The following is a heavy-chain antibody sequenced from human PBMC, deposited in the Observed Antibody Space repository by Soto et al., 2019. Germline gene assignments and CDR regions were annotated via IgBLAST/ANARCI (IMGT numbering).Heavy chain of an antibody. CDR1: GCPFSSYA. Sequence: DVQLLESGGGVVQPEGSLRLSCAASGCPFSSYAMGWVRQGPGKGLEWVAVVSIGGSTHYADSVRGRFTTSGDNSTNTLSLEMKSLTASDTAVDFCAERRGAVGPCDYWGQGALVTVYS. CDR2: VSIGGST. D-gene: IGHD2-15*01. V-gene: IGHV3-23*01. J-gene: IGHJ4*02. CDR3: AERRGAVGPCDY.